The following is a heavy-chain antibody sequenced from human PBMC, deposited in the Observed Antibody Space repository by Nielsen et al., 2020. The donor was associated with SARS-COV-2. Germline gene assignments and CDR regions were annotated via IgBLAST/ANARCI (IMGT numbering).Heavy chain of an antibody. Sequence: ASVKVSCKVSGYTLTELSMHWVRQAPGKGLEWMGGFDPEDGETIYAQKFQGRVTMTEDTSTDTAYMELSSLRSEDTAVYYCAMAIAARPNYYYYYGMDVWGQGTTDTVSS. D-gene: IGHD6-6*01. CDR1: GYTLTELS. J-gene: IGHJ6*02. CDR3: AMAIAARPNYYYYYGMDV. V-gene: IGHV1-24*01. CDR2: FDPEDGET.